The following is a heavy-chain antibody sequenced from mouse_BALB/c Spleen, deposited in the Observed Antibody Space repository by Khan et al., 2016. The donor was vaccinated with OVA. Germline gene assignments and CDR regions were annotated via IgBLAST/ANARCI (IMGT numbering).Heavy chain of an antibody. CDR1: AYSITSGYF. J-gene: IGHJ3*01. CDR2: IRYEGNS. CDR3: ARGGSSGPAWFAY. Sequence: EVQLQESGPGLVKPSQSLSLSCSVTAYSITSGYFWNWIRQFPGNKLEWMGYIRYEGNSNYNPSLKNRISITRDTSRNQFFLKLISVTPEDTATYFCARGGSSGPAWFAYWGQGTLVTVSA. V-gene: IGHV3-6*02. D-gene: IGHD3-1*01.